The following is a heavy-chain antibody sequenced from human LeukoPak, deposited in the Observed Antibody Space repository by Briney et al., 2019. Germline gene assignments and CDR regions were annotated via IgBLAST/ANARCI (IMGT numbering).Heavy chain of an antibody. V-gene: IGHV3-23*01. CDR2: ISGSGGST. J-gene: IGHJ4*02. D-gene: IGHD3-10*01. Sequence: GGSLRLSCAASGFTFSSYAMSWVRQAPGKGLEWVSAISGSGGSTYYADSVKGRFTISRDNSKNTLYLQMNSLRAEDKAVYYCANPRIDYYGSGSYRHWGQGTLVTVSS. CDR1: GFTFSSYA. CDR3: ANPRIDYYGSGSYRH.